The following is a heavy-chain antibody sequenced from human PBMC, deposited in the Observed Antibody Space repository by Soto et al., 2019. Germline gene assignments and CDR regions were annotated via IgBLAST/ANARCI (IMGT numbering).Heavy chain of an antibody. V-gene: IGHV4-39*01. CDR2: IYYSGSS. CDR3: ARRWRGYGYLN. J-gene: IGHJ4*02. CDR1: VGSINNSSSYY. D-gene: IGHD5-18*01. Sequence: SETLSLTCSFSVGSINNSSSYYWGCIRQPPGKGLEWIGMIYYSGSSYYNPSLKSRVTISTDMSKNQFSLNLRSVTAADTAVYYCARRWRGYGYLNWGQGTLVNLS.